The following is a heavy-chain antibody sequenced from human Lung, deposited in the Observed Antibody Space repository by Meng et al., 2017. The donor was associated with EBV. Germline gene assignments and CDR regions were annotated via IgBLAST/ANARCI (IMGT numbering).Heavy chain of an antibody. V-gene: IGHV3-21*01. CDR2: IDYGGIST. CDR1: GFIFNNYR. CDR3: VREEYDPRDF. D-gene: IGHD3-16*01. Sequence: EVQLVESGVGLVDPGGSLRLSCAASGFIFNNYRMNWVRQAPGKGLEWVSVIDYGGISTYYADSVKGRFTISRDNAKNSVSLQMNNLRAEDTAVYYCVREEYDPRDFWGQGTLVTVSS. J-gene: IGHJ4*02.